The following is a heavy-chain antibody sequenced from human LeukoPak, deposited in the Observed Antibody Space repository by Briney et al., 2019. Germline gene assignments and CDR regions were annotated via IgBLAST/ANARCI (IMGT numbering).Heavy chain of an antibody. V-gene: IGHV3-33*01. CDR3: ARDHYGGNPFRYYYYGMDV. J-gene: IGHJ6*02. D-gene: IGHD4-23*01. CDR2: IWYDGSNK. Sequence: QPGRSLRLSCAASGFTFSTYGMHWVRQAPGKGLEWVAVIWYDGSNKYYADSVKGRFTISRDNSKNTLYLQMNSLRVEDTAMYYCARDHYGGNPFRYYYYGMDVWRQGTTVTVS. CDR1: GFTFSTYG.